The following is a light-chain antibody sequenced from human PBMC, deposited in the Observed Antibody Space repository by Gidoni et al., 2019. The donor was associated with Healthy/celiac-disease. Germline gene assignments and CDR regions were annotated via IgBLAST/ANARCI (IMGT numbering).Light chain of an antibody. Sequence: DIQMTQSPSSLSASVGDRVTITCRASQTISNWLAWYQQKPGKAPKLLIYKASYLESGVPSRFSGRGSGTEFTLTISSLQPDDFATYYCQLYYTSSPYTVXQXTKLEIK. CDR2: KAS. CDR1: QTISNW. J-gene: IGKJ2*01. V-gene: IGKV1-5*03. CDR3: QLYYTSSPYT.